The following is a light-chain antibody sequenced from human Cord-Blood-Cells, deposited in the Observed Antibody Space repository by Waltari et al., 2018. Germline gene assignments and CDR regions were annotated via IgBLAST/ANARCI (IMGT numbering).Light chain of an antibody. CDR3: SSYTSSSTLDV. CDR2: DVS. J-gene: IGLJ3*02. CDR1: SSDVGGSHY. V-gene: IGLV2-14*03. Sequence: QSALTPPASVSGSPGQSITISCTGTSSDVGGSHYVSWYQQHPGKAPKLMIYDVSNRPSGGSNRFSGSKSGNTASLTISGLQAEDEADYYCSSYTSSSTLDVFGGGTKLTVL.